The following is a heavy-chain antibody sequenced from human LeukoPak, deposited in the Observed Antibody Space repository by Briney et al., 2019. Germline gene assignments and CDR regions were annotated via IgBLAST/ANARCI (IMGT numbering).Heavy chain of an antibody. CDR2: INQDGSEK. CDR1: GFTFSSYW. V-gene: IGHV3-7*03. D-gene: IGHD1-14*01. CDR3: ARPSELYGQFACGY. J-gene: IGHJ4*02. Sequence: PGGSLRLSCAASGFTFSSYWMSWVRQAPGKGLEWVANINQDGSEKYYVDSVKGRFTISRDNGKNSLYLQMNSLRAEDTAVYYCARPSELYGQFACGYGGQGTLGTVSA.